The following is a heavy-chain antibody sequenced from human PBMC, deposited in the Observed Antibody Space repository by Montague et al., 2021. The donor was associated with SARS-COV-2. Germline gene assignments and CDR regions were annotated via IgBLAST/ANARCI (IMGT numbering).Heavy chain of an antibody. D-gene: IGHD3-9*01. J-gene: IGHJ6*02. Sequence: TLSLTCTVSGGSISSGGYYWSWIRQHPGKGLEWIGYIYYSGSTYYNPSLKSRVTISVDTSKNQFSLKLSSETAADTAVYYCARGVDWLSHYYYYGMDVWGQGTTVTVSS. CDR3: ARGVDWLSHYYYYGMDV. CDR2: IYYSGST. V-gene: IGHV4-31*03. CDR1: GGSISSGGYY.